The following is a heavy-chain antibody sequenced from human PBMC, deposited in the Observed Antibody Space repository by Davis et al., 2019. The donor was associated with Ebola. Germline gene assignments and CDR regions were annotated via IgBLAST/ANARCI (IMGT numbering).Heavy chain of an antibody. D-gene: IGHD6-19*01. CDR3: ARRCTVAATYIPTYCDYYMDV. CDR2: INHSGST. CDR1: GGSFSGYY. Sequence: SETLSLTCAVYGGSFSGYYWSWIRQPPGKGLEWIGEINHSGSTNYNPSLKSRVTISVDTSKDQFSLKLTSVTAADTAVYYCARRCTVAATYIPTYCDYYMDVWGKGTTVTVSS. V-gene: IGHV4-34*01. J-gene: IGHJ6*03.